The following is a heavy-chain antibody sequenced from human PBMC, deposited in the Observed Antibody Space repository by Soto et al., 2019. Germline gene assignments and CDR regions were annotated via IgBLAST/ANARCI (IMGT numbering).Heavy chain of an antibody. J-gene: IGHJ6*03. Sequence: GGSLRLSCEASGFTFSSDAMSWVRQAPGKGLEWVSVISGSVGTTYYADSVKGRFTISRDNSKNTLYLQMNNLRAEDTAVYYCARGAGGYYYLDVWSKGTTVTVSS. CDR3: ARGAGGYYYLDV. CDR2: ISGSVGTT. CDR1: GFTFSSDA. V-gene: IGHV3-23*01. D-gene: IGHD3-10*01.